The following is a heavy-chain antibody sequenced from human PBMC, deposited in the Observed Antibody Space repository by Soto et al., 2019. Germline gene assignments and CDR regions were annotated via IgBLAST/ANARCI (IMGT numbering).Heavy chain of an antibody. D-gene: IGHD3-22*01. V-gene: IGHV3-21*01. Sequence: GGSLRLSCVASGLTFSTYSMNWVRQAPGKGLEWVSSMSSRSDYIFYADSVKGRFTISRDNAKNSLYLQMNSLRAEDTAVYYCARRYYYDTENRDAFDIWGQGTLVTVSS. CDR1: GLTFSTYS. J-gene: IGHJ3*02. CDR3: ARRYYYDTENRDAFDI. CDR2: MSSRSDYI.